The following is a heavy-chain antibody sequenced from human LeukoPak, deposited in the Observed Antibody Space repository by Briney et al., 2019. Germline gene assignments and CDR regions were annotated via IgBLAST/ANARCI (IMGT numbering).Heavy chain of an antibody. CDR2: IGINEDNI. CDR3: ARETAHCGGDCYDY. D-gene: IGHD2-21*01. J-gene: IGHJ4*02. V-gene: IGHV3-48*03. CDR1: GFIFSSYE. Sequence: PGGSLRLSCAGHGFIFSSYEINWVRQAPAKGLAWISYIGINEDNIYYADSVKGRFTISRDNAKSSVFLQMNSLRVEDTAVYYCARETAHCGGDCYDYWGQGTLVTVSS.